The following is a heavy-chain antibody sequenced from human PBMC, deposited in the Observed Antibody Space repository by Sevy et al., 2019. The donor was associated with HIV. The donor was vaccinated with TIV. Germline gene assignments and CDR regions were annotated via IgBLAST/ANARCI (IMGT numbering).Heavy chain of an antibody. Sequence: GGSVRLSCAASGFSLTTSDMHWVRQAPGKGVEWVAYVRNDGSNKYYADSVRDRFTISRDSPKNTLYLQMNSLRDEDTAIYYCARGRKTTEEWLEELDYYYGLDVWGQGTTVTVSS. CDR2: VRNDGSNK. CDR3: ARGRKTTEEWLEELDYYYGLDV. CDR1: GFSLTTSD. J-gene: IGHJ6*02. V-gene: IGHV3-30*02. D-gene: IGHD2-8*01.